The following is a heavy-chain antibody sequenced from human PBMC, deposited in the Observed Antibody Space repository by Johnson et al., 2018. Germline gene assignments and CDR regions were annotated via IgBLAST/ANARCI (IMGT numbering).Heavy chain of an antibody. D-gene: IGHD6-19*01. J-gene: IGHJ3*02. CDR2: ISYDGNNK. CDR3: ARVSSGGAFDI. CDR1: GFTFSNYA. Sequence: QVQLVQSGGGVVQPGRSLRLSCGASGFTFSNYAMHWVRQAPGKGLEWVAVISYDGNNKYYADSVKGPFTISRDNSKNTLYLQMNSLRPEDTAVYYRARVSSGGAFDIWGQGTMVTVSS. V-gene: IGHV3-30-3*01.